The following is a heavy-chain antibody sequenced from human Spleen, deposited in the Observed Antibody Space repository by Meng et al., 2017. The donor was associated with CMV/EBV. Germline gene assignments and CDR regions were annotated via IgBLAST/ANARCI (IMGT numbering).Heavy chain of an antibody. J-gene: IGHJ4*02. CDR2: INPNSGGT. Sequence: ASVKVSCKASGYTFTDYFMHWVRLAPGQGLEWMGWINPNSGGTEYGQKFQGRVTMTRDPSSSTAYMELSRLTSDDTAVYYCAREPSGSYDYWCQGTLVTVSS. CDR1: GYTFTDYF. D-gene: IGHD1-26*01. V-gene: IGHV1-2*02. CDR3: AREPSGSYDY.